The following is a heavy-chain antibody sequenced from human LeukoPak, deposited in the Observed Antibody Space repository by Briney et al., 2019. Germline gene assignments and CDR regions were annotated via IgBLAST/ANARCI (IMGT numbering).Heavy chain of an antibody. V-gene: IGHV3-30*02. CDR2: IWYGGNNK. CDR1: GFTFSSYW. D-gene: IGHD2-2*01. CDR3: AKGGDLGYCSSTSCEGYFDY. J-gene: IGHJ4*02. Sequence: GGSLRLSCEASGFTFSSYWMHWVRQAPGKGLEWVAVIWYGGNNKYYADSVKGRFTISRDNSKNTLYLQMNSLRAEDTAVYYCAKGGDLGYCSSTSCEGYFDYWGQGTLVTVSS.